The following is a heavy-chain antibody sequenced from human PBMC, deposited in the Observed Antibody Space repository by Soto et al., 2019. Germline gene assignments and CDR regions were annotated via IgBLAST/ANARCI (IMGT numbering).Heavy chain of an antibody. CDR1: GFTLSSFW. Sequence: EVQLVESGGGLVQPGGSLRLSCAASGFTLSSFWMNWVRQAPGKGLEWVANINQDGSEIYYMDSVKGRFTISRDNAKNSLYLQMISLRVEDTAVYYCVRAVASAGSYWGQGTLVTVSS. CDR3: VRAVASAGSY. CDR2: INQDGSEI. J-gene: IGHJ4*02. D-gene: IGHD3-10*01. V-gene: IGHV3-7*01.